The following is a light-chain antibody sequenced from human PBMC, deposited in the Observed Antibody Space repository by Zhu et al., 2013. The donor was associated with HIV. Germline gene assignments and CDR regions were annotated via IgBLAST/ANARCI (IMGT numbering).Light chain of an antibody. Sequence: EVVLTQSPGTLSLSPGERATLSCRASQSVSSNYLAWYQQKPGQAPRLLIYDTSTRAPGIPARFSGSGSATEFTLTVSSLQADDFATYYCQQFHRYPWTFGQGTKVEI. CDR3: QQFHRYPWT. V-gene: IGKV3-20*01. CDR2: DTS. CDR1: QSVSSNY. J-gene: IGKJ1*01.